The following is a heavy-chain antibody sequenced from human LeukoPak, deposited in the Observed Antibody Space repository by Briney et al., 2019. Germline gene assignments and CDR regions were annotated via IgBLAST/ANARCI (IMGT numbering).Heavy chain of an antibody. V-gene: IGHV3-30*02. CDR1: GFTFSSYG. J-gene: IGHJ6*03. CDR3: AKDQLLSLGLLYYYYYMDV. Sequence: GGSLRLSCAASGFTFSSYGMHWVRQAPGKGLEWVAFIRYDGSNKYYADSVKGRFTISRDNSKNTLYLQMNSLRAEDTAVYYCAKDQLLSLGLLYYYYYMDVWGKGTTVTVSS. CDR2: IRYDGSNK. D-gene: IGHD2-2*01.